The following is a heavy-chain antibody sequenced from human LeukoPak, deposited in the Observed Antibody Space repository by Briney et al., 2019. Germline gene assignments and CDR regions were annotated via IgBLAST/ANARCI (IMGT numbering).Heavy chain of an antibody. CDR1: GFTFSDYW. CDR2: ISSDGSRV. J-gene: IGHJ4*02. D-gene: IGHD2-15*01. CDR3: ASPLGYCSGGSCLPFFDY. V-gene: IGHV3-74*01. Sequence: GGSLRLSCAASGFTFSDYWMHWVRQAPGKGLVWVSRISSDGSRVTYADSVKGRFTISRDNAKNTLYLQMNSLRAEDTAVYYCASPLGYCSGGSCLPFFDYWGQGTLVTVSS.